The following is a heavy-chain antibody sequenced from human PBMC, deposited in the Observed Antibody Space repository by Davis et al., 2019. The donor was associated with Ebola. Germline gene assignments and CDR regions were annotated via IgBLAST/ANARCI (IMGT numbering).Heavy chain of an antibody. CDR3: ARDSGDYYFDY. V-gene: IGHV3-23*01. D-gene: IGHD3-10*01. Sequence: GESLKISCAASGFVFSSYVMSWVRRAPGKGLEWVSTLGLSADTYYADSVKGRFTISRDNSKNTLYLQMNSLRAEDTAVYYCARDSGDYYFDYCGQGTLVTVSS. CDR1: GFVFSSYV. J-gene: IGHJ4*02. CDR2: LGLSADT.